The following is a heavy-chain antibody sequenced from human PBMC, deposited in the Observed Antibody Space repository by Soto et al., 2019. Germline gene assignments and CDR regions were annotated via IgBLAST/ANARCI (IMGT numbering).Heavy chain of an antibody. CDR2: IYWDDSK. CDR1: GFSLSTSGVG. V-gene: IGHV2-5*02. D-gene: IGHD3-10*01. CDR3: AHKGSGSRAIDY. Sequence: QITLKESDPTLVKPTQTLTLTCTFSGFSLSTSGVGVGWIGQPPGKALEWLAVIYWDDSKTYSQSLKSRLTITKDTSRDQVVLTMTSMDPVDTATYYCAHKGSGSRAIDYWGQGALVTVSS. J-gene: IGHJ4*02.